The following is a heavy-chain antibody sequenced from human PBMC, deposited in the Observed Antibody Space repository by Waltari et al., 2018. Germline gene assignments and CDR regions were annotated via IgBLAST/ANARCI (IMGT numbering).Heavy chain of an antibody. Sequence: QVQLVESGGGVVQPGGSLRLSCAASGFTFSSYGMHWVRQAPGKGLEWVGLRRYDGSKKYYADSVKGRFTISRDNSKNTLYLQMNSLRAEDTAVYYCAKDSCSGGSCYSVDYWGQGTLVTVSS. V-gene: IGHV3-30*02. CDR1: GFTFSSYG. CDR2: RRYDGSKK. D-gene: IGHD2-15*01. J-gene: IGHJ4*02. CDR3: AKDSCSGGSCYSVDY.